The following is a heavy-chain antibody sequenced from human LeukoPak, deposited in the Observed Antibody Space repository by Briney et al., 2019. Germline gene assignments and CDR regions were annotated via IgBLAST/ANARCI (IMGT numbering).Heavy chain of an antibody. CDR2: IYYTGST. CDR1: GASISSYY. J-gene: IGHJ4*02. D-gene: IGHD5-24*01. V-gene: IGHV4-59*12. Sequence: SETLSLTCTVSGASISSYYWSWIRQPPGKGLEWIGYIYYTGSTNYNPSLKSRVTISVDTSKNQFSLKLSSVTAADTAVYYCARTRVEMATIAYRYYFDYWGQGTLVTVSS. CDR3: ARTRVEMATIAYRYYFDY.